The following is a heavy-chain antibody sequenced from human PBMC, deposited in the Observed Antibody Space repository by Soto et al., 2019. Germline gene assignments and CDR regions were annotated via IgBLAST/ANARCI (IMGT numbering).Heavy chain of an antibody. J-gene: IGHJ4*02. V-gene: IGHV3-23*01. CDR2: ISGWGDDA. CDR3: AEGGHFSPLDY. CDR1: GLTFGNHA. D-gene: IGHD5-12*01. Sequence: EVQLLQSGGGSVQPGGSLRLSCAASGLTFGNHAMTWVRRAPGRGLEWGSTISGWGDDAFYADSVKGRFTISRDNSKNTVSLEMNSLRVEDTAVFYCAEGGHFSPLDYWGQGALVTVSS.